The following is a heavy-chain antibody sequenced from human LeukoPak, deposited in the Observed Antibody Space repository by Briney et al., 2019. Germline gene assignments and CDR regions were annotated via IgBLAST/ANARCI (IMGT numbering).Heavy chain of an antibody. J-gene: IGHJ4*02. V-gene: IGHV3-9*01. Sequence: GRSLRLSCAASGFTFDDYGMHWVRQAPGKGLEWVSSISWNSATLVYADSVKGRFTISRDNAKNSLYLQMNSLRAEDTAVYYCARGGGAAADYYFDYWGQGTLVTVSS. D-gene: IGHD6-13*01. CDR1: GFTFDDYG. CDR2: ISWNSATL. CDR3: ARGGGAAADYYFDY.